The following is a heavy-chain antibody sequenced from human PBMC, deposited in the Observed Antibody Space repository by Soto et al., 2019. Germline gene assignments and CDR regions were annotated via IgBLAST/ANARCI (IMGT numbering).Heavy chain of an antibody. CDR3: ARLGYCSSTSCPDV. CDR2: ISAYNGNT. D-gene: IGHD2-2*01. V-gene: IGHV1-18*01. CDR1: GYTFTSYG. Sequence: ASVKVSCKASGYTFTSYGISWVRQAPGQGLEWMGWISAYNGNTNYAQKLQGRITMTTDTSTSTAYMELRSLRSDDTAVYYCARLGYCSSTSCPDVWGKGTTVTVSS. J-gene: IGHJ6*04.